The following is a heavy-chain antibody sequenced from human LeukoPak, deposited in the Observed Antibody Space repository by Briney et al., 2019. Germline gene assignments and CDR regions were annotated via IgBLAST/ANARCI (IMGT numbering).Heavy chain of an antibody. J-gene: IGHJ4*02. CDR2: VWSEGSNK. Sequence: GRSLRLSCAASGFTFRSSGMHWVRQAPGKGLEWVANVWSEGSNKYYADSVKGRSTISRDDSKNTLYLQMNSLTAEDTAVYYCAKQHTTYFFDYWGQGTLVTVSS. D-gene: IGHD1-1*01. CDR1: GFTFRSSG. V-gene: IGHV3-33*06. CDR3: AKQHTTYFFDY.